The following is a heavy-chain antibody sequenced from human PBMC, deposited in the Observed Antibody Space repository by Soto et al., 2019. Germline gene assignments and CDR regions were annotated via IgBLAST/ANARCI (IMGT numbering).Heavy chain of an antibody. CDR2: ISTDGSST. Sequence: EVQLVESGGGLVQPGGSLRLSCAATGFTFSTYWMHWVRQGPGKGLVWVSRISTDGSSTTYADSVKGRFTISRDSSRTTLYLQRTSLRAEDTAVYYCARATGSNHPFDYWGQGALVTVSS. J-gene: IGHJ4*02. D-gene: IGHD2-2*01. CDR1: GFTFSTYW. V-gene: IGHV3-74*01. CDR3: ARATGSNHPFDY.